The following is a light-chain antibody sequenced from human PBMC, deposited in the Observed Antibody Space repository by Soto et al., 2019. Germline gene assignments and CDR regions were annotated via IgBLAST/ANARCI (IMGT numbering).Light chain of an antibody. Sequence: DIQMTQSPSTLSASVGDSVTISCRASQSISNWLAWYQQKPGKAPKLLLYDASTMEDGAPSRFSSSGSGTECSLTISSLRPDDFETYYCQQYNTYFYTFGQGTRLEIK. CDR1: QSISNW. CDR3: QQYNTYFYT. V-gene: IGKV1-5*01. J-gene: IGKJ2*01. CDR2: DAS.